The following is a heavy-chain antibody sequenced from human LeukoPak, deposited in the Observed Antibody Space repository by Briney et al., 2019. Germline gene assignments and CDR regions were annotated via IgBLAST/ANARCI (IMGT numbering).Heavy chain of an antibody. CDR1: GFTFDDYG. CDR3: AREYYYGSGSYFFSSYYYYYGMDV. J-gene: IGHJ6*02. Sequence: GGSLRLSCAASGFTFDDYGISWVRQAPGKGLEWVSGINWNGGSTGYADSVKGRFTISRDNAKNSLYLQMNSLRAEDTALYHCAREYYYGSGSYFFSSYYYYYGMDVWGQGTTVTVSS. D-gene: IGHD3-10*01. CDR2: INWNGGST. V-gene: IGHV3-20*01.